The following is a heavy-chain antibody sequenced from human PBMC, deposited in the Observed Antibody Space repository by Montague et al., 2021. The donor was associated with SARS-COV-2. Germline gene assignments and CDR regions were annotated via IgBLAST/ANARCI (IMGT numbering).Heavy chain of an antibody. Sequence: SETLSLTCTVSGGSVTSGYYYWTWIRQPPGKGLDWIVYIYNTGRTNYNPSVRSRVTISMDTSKNQFSLKVDSVSAADTAVYYCATEMPAYDVFDIWGQGTMVTVSS. CDR2: IYNTGRT. CDR3: ATEMPAYDVFDI. J-gene: IGHJ3*02. D-gene: IGHD2-2*01. V-gene: IGHV4-61*01. CDR1: GGSVTSGYYY.